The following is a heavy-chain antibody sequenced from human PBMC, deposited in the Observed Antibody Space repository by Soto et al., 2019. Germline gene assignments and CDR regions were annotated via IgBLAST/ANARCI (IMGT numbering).Heavy chain of an antibody. D-gene: IGHD6-13*01. CDR2: MNPINGAT. CDR3: GRGPSPRAPAGGTPYYYAMDV. V-gene: IGHV1-8*02. Sequence: AASVKVSCKASGYDFTAYDITWVRQASGQGLERMGWMNPINGATGTARRFQGRVSMTRNTATGTADLELTSLRSDDTAVYYCGRGPSPRAPAGGTPYYYAMDVGGQGTTVTVSS. CDR1: GYDFTAYD. J-gene: IGHJ6*02.